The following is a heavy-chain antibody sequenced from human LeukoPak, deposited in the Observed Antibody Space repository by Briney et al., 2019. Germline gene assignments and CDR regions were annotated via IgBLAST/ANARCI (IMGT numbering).Heavy chain of an antibody. J-gene: IGHJ3*02. CDR2: ISGSGGST. Sequence: GGSLRLSCAASGFTFSNAWMSWVRQAPRKGLEWVSAISGSGGSTYYADSVKGRFTISRDNSKNTLYLQMNSLRAEDTAVYYCAKVGSDAFDIWGQGTMVTVSS. CDR3: AKVGSDAFDI. V-gene: IGHV3-23*01. CDR1: GFTFSNAW.